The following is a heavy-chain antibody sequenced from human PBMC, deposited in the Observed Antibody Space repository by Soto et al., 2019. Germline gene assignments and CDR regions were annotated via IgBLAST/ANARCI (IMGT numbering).Heavy chain of an antibody. CDR3: ARDYLDGYGVGERIVGYYFDY. D-gene: IGHD3-10*01. V-gene: IGHV3-30-3*01. J-gene: IGHJ4*02. Sequence: GGSLRLSCAASGFTFSSYAMHWVRQAPGKGLEWVAVISYDGSNKYYADSVKGRFTISRDNSKNTLYLQMNSLRAEDTAVYYCARDYLDGYGVGERIVGYYFDYWGQGTLVTVSS. CDR2: ISYDGSNK. CDR1: GFTFSSYA.